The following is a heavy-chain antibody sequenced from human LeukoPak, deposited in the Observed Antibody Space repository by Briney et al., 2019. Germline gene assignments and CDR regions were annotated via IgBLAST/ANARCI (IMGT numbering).Heavy chain of an antibody. Sequence: PGVSLRLSCAASGFTFNNYDMNWVRQAPAKGLEWVSYISSSGSTICYADSVKGRFTISRDNAKNSLYLQMNSLRAEDTAVYYCAELGITMIGGVWGKGTTVTISS. D-gene: IGHD3-10*02. CDR1: GFTFNNYD. V-gene: IGHV3-48*03. CDR2: ISSSGSTI. J-gene: IGHJ6*04. CDR3: AELGITMIGGV.